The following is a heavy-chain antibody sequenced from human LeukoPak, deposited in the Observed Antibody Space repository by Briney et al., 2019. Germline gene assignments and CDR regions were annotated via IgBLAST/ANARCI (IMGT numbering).Heavy chain of an antibody. J-gene: IGHJ4*02. CDR3: ARAVTTVTRGGLVFDY. D-gene: IGHD4-17*01. Sequence: PGGSLRLSCAASGFTFSSYSMNGVRQSPGKGLEWVSYISGSSNTIYYADSVKGRFTISRDDAKNSLYLQMNSLRDEDTAVYYCARAVTTVTRGGLVFDYWGQGTLVTVSS. CDR2: ISGSSNTI. V-gene: IGHV3-48*02. CDR1: GFTFSSYS.